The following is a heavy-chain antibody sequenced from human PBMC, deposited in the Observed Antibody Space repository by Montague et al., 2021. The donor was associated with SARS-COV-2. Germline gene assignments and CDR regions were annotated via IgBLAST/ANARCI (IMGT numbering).Heavy chain of an antibody. CDR3: ASVYTVTYYFDY. J-gene: IGHJ4*02. CDR1: GGSIRSGSYY. CDR2: IYSSGST. D-gene: IGHD4-17*01. V-gene: IGHV4-61*02. Sequence: TLSLTCTVSGGSIRSGSYYWSWIRQPAGKGLEWIGRIYSSGSTNYNLSLESRVTISVDTSKNQFSLKLSSVTAADTAVYYCASVYTVTYYFDYWGRGTLVTVSS.